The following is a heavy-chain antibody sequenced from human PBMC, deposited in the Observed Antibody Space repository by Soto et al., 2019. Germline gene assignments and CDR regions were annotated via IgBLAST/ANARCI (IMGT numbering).Heavy chain of an antibody. D-gene: IGHD4-17*01. Sequence: QVQLVQSGAEVKKPGSSVKVSCKASGGTFSSYTISWVRQAPGQGLEWMGRIIPILGIANCAQKFQGRVTITADKSTSTAYMELSSLRSEDTAVYYCARDPHPLAGGYDPWGQGTLVTVSS. CDR2: IIPILGIA. J-gene: IGHJ5*02. CDR1: GGTFSSYT. V-gene: IGHV1-69*08. CDR3: ARDPHPLAGGYDP.